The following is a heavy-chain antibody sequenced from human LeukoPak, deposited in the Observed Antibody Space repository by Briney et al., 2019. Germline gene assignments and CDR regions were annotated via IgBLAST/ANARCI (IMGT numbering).Heavy chain of an antibody. CDR2: IYYSGST. J-gene: IGHJ4*02. Sequence: SETLSLTCTVSGGSVSSGSYYWSWIRQPPGKGLEWIGYIYYSGSTYYNPSLKSRVTISVDTSKDQFSLKLSSVTAADTAVYYCARVGALITIFGVVSDWGQGTLVTVSS. CDR3: ARVGALITIFGVVSD. V-gene: IGHV4-30-4*08. D-gene: IGHD3-3*01. CDR1: GGSVSSGSYY.